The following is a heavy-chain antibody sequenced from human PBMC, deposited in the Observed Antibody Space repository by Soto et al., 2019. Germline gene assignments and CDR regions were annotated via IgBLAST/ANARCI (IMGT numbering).Heavy chain of an antibody. CDR3: ACSYGMDV. CDR1: GFTFSDYW. CDR2: ISSDGTGT. V-gene: IGHV3-74*01. Sequence: EMHLVESGGDLVQPGGSLRLSCAASGFTFSDYWMHWVRHAPGKGLVWVSRISSDGTGTTYADSVKGRFTISRDNAKNTLYLQMNSLRDEDTAVYYCACSYGMDVWGQGTTVIVSS. J-gene: IGHJ6*02. D-gene: IGHD3-10*02.